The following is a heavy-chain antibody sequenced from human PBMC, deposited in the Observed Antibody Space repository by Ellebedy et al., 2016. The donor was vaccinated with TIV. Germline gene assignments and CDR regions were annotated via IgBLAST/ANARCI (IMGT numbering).Heavy chain of an antibody. V-gene: IGHV4-31*03. Sequence: LRLSCTVSGGSLHSGSYFWSWIRQHPGKGLEWIGFIYYSGSFFYNPSLSSRITISVDRSQNQFSMHLSSVTAADTAVYYCARVNYYDSRAFYNYAVDVWGQGTTVTVSS. CDR3: ARVNYYDSRAFYNYAVDV. CDR1: GGSLHSGSYF. J-gene: IGHJ6*02. CDR2: IYYSGSF. D-gene: IGHD3-22*01.